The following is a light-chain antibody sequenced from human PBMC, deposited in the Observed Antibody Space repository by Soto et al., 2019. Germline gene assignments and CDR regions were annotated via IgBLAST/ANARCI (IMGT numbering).Light chain of an antibody. V-gene: IGLV2-14*01. CDR3: SSYTSRSTKV. J-gene: IGLJ2*01. Sequence: QSALTQPASVSGSPGQSITISCTGTSSDVGGYNYVSWYQHHPGKAPKLMIYEVNHRPSGVSTRFSGSKSGNTASLTISGLQAEDEADYYCSSYTSRSTKVFGGGTKLTVL. CDR2: EVN. CDR1: SSDVGGYNY.